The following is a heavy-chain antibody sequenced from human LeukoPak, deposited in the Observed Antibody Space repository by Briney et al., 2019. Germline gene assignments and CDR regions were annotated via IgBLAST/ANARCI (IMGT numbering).Heavy chain of an antibody. J-gene: IGHJ5*02. CDR2: MKPNSGNT. D-gene: IGHD6-13*01. Sequence: ASVKVSCKASGYTFTSYDINWVRQATGQGVEWMGWMKPNSGNTGYAQKFQGRVTITRNTSISTAYMELSSLRSEDTAVYYCARERAAAGTGMNWFDPWGQGTLVTVSS. CDR3: ARERAAAGTGMNWFDP. V-gene: IGHV1-8*03. CDR1: GYTFTSYD.